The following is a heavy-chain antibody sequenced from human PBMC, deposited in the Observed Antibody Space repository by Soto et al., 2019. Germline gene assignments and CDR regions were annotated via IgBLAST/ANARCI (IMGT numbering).Heavy chain of an antibody. CDR3: ARGEAYDFWSGYYYYYYYYMDV. CDR2: INHSGST. D-gene: IGHD3-3*01. Sequence: ETLSLTCAVYGGSFSGYYWSWIRQPPGKGLEWIGEINHSGSTNYNPSLKSRVTISVDTSKNQFSLKLSSVTAADTAVYYCARGEAYDFWSGYYYYYYYYMDVWGKGTTVTVSS. CDR1: GGSFSGYY. V-gene: IGHV4-34*01. J-gene: IGHJ6*03.